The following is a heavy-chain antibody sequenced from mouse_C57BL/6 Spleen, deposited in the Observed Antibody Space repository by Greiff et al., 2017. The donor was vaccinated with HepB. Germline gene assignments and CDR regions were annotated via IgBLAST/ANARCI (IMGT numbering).Heavy chain of an antibody. J-gene: IGHJ4*01. CDR1: GFNIKDYY. D-gene: IGHD5-1*01. V-gene: IGHV14-2*01. CDR2: IDPEDGET. CDR3: ARSRSNYAMDY. Sequence: DVKLQESGAELVKPGASVKLSCTASGFNIKDYYMHWVKQRTEQGLEWIGRIDPEDGETKYAPKFQGKDTITADTSSNTAYLQLSSRTSEDTAVYYCARSRSNYAMDYWGQGTSVTVSS.